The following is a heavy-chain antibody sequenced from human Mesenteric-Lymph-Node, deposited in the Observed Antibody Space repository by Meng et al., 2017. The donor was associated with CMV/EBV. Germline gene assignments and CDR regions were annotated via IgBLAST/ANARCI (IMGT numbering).Heavy chain of an antibody. CDR2: ISAYNGNT. Sequence: ASVKVSCKASGYTFTSYGISWVRQAPGQGLEWMGWISAYNGNTNYAQKLQGRVTMTTDTSTSTAYMELRSLGSDDTAVYYCAREYVTIFGVVIHYYGMDVWGQGTTVTVSS. J-gene: IGHJ6*02. CDR1: GYTFTSYG. CDR3: AREYVTIFGVVIHYYGMDV. D-gene: IGHD3-3*01. V-gene: IGHV1-18*01.